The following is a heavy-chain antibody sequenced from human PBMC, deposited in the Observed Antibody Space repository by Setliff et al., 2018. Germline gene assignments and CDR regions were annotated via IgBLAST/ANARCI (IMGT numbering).Heavy chain of an antibody. J-gene: IGHJ4*02. Sequence: PGGSLRLSCAASGFTFSDYYMSWIRQTPGKGLEWVAYISRGATSIYYADSVKGRFTISRDDATNSLYLQMNSLRAEDTAVYYCARNTDLRNGFDYWGQGTLVTVSS. CDR1: GFTFSDYY. CDR2: ISRGATSI. CDR3: ARNTDLRNGFDY. D-gene: IGHD5-18*01. V-gene: IGHV3-11*04.